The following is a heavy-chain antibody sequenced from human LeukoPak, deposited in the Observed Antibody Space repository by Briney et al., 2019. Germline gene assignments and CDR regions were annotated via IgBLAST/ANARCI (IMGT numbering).Heavy chain of an antibody. Sequence: GGSLRLSCAASGFTLSNAWMSWVRQAPGKGLEWVGRIKSKTDGGTTDYAAPVKGRFTISRDDSKNTLYLQMNSLKTEDTAVYYCTTPYCSSTSCYVPYWGQGTLVSVSS. CDR3: TTPYCSSTSCYVPY. J-gene: IGHJ4*02. D-gene: IGHD2-2*01. CDR2: IKSKTDGGTT. V-gene: IGHV3-15*01. CDR1: GFTLSNAW.